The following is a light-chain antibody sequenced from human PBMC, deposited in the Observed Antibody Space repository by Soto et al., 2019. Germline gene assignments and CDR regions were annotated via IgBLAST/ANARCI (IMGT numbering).Light chain of an antibody. Sequence: DIVLTQSPATLSLSPGERATLSCRVSQSVSNSLVWFQQKPGQAPRLLIYDASNRATDIPARFSGSGSGTDFPLTISSQEPEDLAVYYCQQLRNWPRTFGQGTKVEIK. J-gene: IGKJ2*01. CDR3: QQLRNWPRT. V-gene: IGKV3-11*01. CDR1: QSVSNS. CDR2: DAS.